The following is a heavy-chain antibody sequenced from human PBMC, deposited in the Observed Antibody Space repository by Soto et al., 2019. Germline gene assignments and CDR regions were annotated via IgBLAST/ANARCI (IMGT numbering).Heavy chain of an antibody. D-gene: IGHD7-27*01. CDR2: IGSAGDT. V-gene: IGHV3-13*01. CDR3: ARGYLGGFDY. J-gene: IGHJ4*02. Sequence: PGGSLRLSCAASGFTFSSYAVHWVRQPTGKGLEWVSVIGSAGDTYYPGSVKGRFTISRENAKNSLYLQMNSLRAEDTAVYYCARGYLGGFDYWGQGTLVTVSS. CDR1: GFTFSSYA.